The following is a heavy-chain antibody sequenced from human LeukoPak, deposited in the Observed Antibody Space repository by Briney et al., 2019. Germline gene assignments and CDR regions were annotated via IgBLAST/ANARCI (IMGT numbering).Heavy chain of an antibody. J-gene: IGHJ6*02. CDR2: FDPEDGET. CDR3: AREVWYSSSSAPDYYYYGMDV. D-gene: IGHD6-6*01. CDR1: GYTLTELS. Sequence: AASVKVSCKVSGYTLTELSMHWVRQAPGKGLEWMGGFDPEDGETIYAQKFQGRVTMTRDTSTSTVYMELSSLRSEDTAVYYCAREVWYSSSSAPDYYYYGMDVWGQGTTVTVSS. V-gene: IGHV1-24*01.